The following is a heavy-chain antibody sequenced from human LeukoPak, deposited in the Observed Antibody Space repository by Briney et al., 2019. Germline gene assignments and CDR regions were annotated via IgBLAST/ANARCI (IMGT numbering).Heavy chain of an antibody. CDR2: ISSNGGST. CDR1: GFIFSSYG. J-gene: IGHJ4*02. V-gene: IGHV3-64D*06. CDR3: VREGVAGVNPAFDY. D-gene: IGHD3-10*01. Sequence: GGSLRLSCSASGFIFSSYGMHWVRQAPGKALEYVSGISSNGGSTYYADSVKGTFTISRDNSKNTLYLQVSSLKSEDTAVYYCVREGVAGVNPAFDYWGQGTLVTVSS.